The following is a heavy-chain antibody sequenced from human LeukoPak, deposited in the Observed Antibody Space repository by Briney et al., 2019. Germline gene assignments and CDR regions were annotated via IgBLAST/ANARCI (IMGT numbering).Heavy chain of an antibody. D-gene: IGHD3-22*01. CDR2: TSYNGNIK. Sequence: GRSLRLSCAASGFTFSSYGMHWVRQAPGKGLEWVACTSYNGNIKYYADYVKGRFSISRDNSKNTLYLQMDSLRAEDTAVYYCAKGDNYYDSSGYYYVRALFDYWGQGTLVTVSS. J-gene: IGHJ4*02. CDR1: GFTFSSYG. CDR3: AKGDNYYDSSGYYYVRALFDY. V-gene: IGHV3-30*18.